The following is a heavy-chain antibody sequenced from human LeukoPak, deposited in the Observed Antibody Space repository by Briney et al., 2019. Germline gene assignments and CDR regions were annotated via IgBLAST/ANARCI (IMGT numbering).Heavy chain of an antibody. CDR2: ISYDGSNE. CDR3: ARDRVGATDYFDY. CDR1: GFTFSSYA. D-gene: IGHD1-26*01. Sequence: GGSLRLSCAASGFTFSSYAMHWVRQAPGKGLEWVAVISYDGSNEYYADSVKGRFTISRDNSKNTLYLQMNSLRAEDTAVYYCARDRVGATDYFDYWGQGTLVTVSS. V-gene: IGHV3-30-3*01. J-gene: IGHJ4*02.